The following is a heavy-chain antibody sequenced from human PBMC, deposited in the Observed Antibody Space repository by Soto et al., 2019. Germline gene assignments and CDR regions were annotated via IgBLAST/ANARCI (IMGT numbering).Heavy chain of an antibody. CDR2: IIPIFGTA. V-gene: IGHV1-69*13. Sequence: SVKVSCKASGGTFSSYAISWVRQAPGQGLEWMGGIIPIFGTANYAQKFQGRVTITADESTSTAYMELSSLRSEDTAVYYCARDRGYDSSGYYPRRPRSHYYYYGMDVWGQGTMVTVSS. J-gene: IGHJ6*02. CDR3: ARDRGYDSSGYYPRRPRSHYYYYGMDV. D-gene: IGHD3-22*01. CDR1: GGTFSSYA.